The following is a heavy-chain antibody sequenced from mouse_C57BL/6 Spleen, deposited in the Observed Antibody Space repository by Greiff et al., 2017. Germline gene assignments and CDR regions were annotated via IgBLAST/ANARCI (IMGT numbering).Heavy chain of an antibody. CDR1: GYSITSGYY. Sequence: EVQLQESGPGLVKPSQSLSLTCSVTGYSITSGYYWNWIRQFPGNKLEWMGYISYDGSNNYNPSLKNRISITRDTSKNQFFLKLNSVTTEDTATYYCARDQGLPRGYFDVWGTGTTVTVSS. D-gene: IGHD5-5*01. CDR3: ARDQGLPRGYFDV. V-gene: IGHV3-6*01. J-gene: IGHJ1*03. CDR2: ISYDGSN.